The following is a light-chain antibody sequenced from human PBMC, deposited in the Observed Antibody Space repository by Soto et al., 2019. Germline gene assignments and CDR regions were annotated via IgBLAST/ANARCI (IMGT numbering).Light chain of an antibody. CDR1: QTVSSSC. J-gene: IGKJ4*01. CDR3: QHYDNSAALT. CDR2: GVS. Sequence: EIVLTQSPGTLSLSPGESATLFCRASQTVSSSCLAWYQQKPGQAPRLLIYGVSSRATGIPDRFSGSGSGTEFTLTIIRLQPEDFAVDYCQHYDNSAALTFGGGTNVEIK. V-gene: IGKV3-20*01.